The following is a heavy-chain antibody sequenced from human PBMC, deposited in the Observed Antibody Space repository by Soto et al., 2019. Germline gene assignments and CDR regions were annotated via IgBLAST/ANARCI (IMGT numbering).Heavy chain of an antibody. CDR3: AGDSSGDYYYGMDV. CDR2: IWYDGSNK. D-gene: IGHD3-22*01. V-gene: IGHV3-33*01. J-gene: IGHJ6*02. CDR1: GFTFSSYG. Sequence: VGSLRLSCAASGFTFSSYGMHWVRQAPGKGLEWVAVIWYDGSNKYYADSVKGRFTISRDNSKNTLYLQMNSLRAEDTAVYYCAGDSSGDYYYGMDVWGQGTTVTVSS.